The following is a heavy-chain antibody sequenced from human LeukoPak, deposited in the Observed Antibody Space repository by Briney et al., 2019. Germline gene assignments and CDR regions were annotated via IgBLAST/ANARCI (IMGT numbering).Heavy chain of an antibody. V-gene: IGHV3-11*04. Sequence: PGGSLRLSCAASGFTFSDYYMTWIRQAPGKGLEWVSYISTSGNTIYYADSVKGRFAISRDNAKNSLYLQMNSLRAEDTAVYYCARDLRFLEWLSPFDYWGQGTLVTVSS. CDR3: ARDLRFLEWLSPFDY. CDR1: GFTFSDYY. CDR2: ISTSGNTI. D-gene: IGHD3-3*01. J-gene: IGHJ4*02.